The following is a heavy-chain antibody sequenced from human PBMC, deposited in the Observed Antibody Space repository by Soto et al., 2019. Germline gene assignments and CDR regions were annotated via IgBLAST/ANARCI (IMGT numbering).Heavy chain of an antibody. CDR1: GFTFSSYA. CDR2: ISGSGGST. CDR3: AKTLWFGELIPYFDY. D-gene: IGHD3-10*01. Sequence: GGSLRLSCAASGFTFSSYAMSWVRQAPGKGLEWVSAISGSGGSTYYADSVKGRFTISRDNSKNTLYLQMNSLRAEDTAVYYCAKTLWFGELIPYFDYWGQGTLVTVSS. V-gene: IGHV3-23*01. J-gene: IGHJ4*02.